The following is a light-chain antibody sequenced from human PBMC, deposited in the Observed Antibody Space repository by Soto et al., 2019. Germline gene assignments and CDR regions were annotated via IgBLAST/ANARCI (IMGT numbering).Light chain of an antibody. V-gene: IGKV3-20*01. CDR3: QQYGNSRGT. CDR1: QSVSTSY. CDR2: GAS. J-gene: IGKJ1*01. Sequence: IVLPQSPCTLSLSPGDRATLACISSQSVSTSYLAWYQQKPGQAPRLLIYGASSRATGIPDRFSGSGSGTDFTLTISGLEPEDFAVYYCQQYGNSRGTFGQGTKVDI.